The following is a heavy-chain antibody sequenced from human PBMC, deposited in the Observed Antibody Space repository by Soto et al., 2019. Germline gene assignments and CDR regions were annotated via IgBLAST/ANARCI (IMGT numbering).Heavy chain of an antibody. J-gene: IGHJ6*02. CDR2: VYYTGST. CDR3: ARDVVYYYEMDV. Sequence: PXATLSLTCSVSGGSVSSGSYYWSWIRQPPGKGLEWIGYVYYTGSTNYNPSLKSRITISVDTSKNQFSLKLSSVTAADTAVYYCARDVVYYYEMDVWGQGTTVTVSS. V-gene: IGHV4-61*01. CDR1: GGSVSSGSYY. D-gene: IGHD2-15*01.